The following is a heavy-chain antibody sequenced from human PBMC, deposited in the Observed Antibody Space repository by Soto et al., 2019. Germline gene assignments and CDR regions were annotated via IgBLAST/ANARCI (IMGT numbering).Heavy chain of an antibody. CDR3: ARATTVTAPFDS. Sequence: SETLSLTCTVSGGSVSSGSYYWSWIRQPPGKRLEWIGYIYYSGSTNYNPSLKSRVTISVDTSKNQFSLKLSSVTAADTAVYYCARATTVTAPFDSWGQGTLVTVSS. CDR2: IYYSGST. D-gene: IGHD4-17*01. CDR1: GGSVSSGSYY. J-gene: IGHJ4*02. V-gene: IGHV4-61*01.